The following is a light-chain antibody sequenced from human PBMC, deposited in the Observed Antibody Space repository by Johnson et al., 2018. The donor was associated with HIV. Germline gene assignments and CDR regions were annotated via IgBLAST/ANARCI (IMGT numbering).Light chain of an antibody. V-gene: IGLV1-51*02. CDR1: SSNVGNNY. CDR3: GTWDSSLSAHYV. Sequence: QSVLTQPPSVSAAPGQKVTISCSGTSSNVGNNYVSWYQQFPGTAPKLLIYEKNKRPSGIPDRFSASKSGTSATLAITGLQTGDEAAYYCGTWDSSLSAHYVFGTGTKVTVL. CDR2: EKN. J-gene: IGLJ1*01.